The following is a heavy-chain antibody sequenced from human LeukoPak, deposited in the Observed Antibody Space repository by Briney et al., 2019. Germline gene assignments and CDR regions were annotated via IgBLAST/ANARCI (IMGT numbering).Heavy chain of an antibody. Sequence: GASVKVSCKASGYTFTSYYMHWVRQAPGQGLEWMGISYAQKFQGRVTMTRDMSTSTVYMELSSLRSEDMAVYYCARSPIAYDSSGSEFDYWGQGTLVTVSS. J-gene: IGHJ4*02. D-gene: IGHD3-22*01. V-gene: IGHV1-46*01. CDR3: ARSPIAYDSSGSEFDY. CDR1: GYTFTSYY.